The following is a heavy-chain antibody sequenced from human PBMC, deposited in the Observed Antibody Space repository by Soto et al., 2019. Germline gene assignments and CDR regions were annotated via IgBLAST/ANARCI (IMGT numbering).Heavy chain of an antibody. D-gene: IGHD3-3*01. CDR2: INHSGST. CDR1: GGSFSGYY. Sequence: SETLSLTCAVYGGSFSGYYWSWIRQHPGKGGEWIGEINHSGSTNYNPSLKSRVTISVDTSKDQFCLELSSVSAADTAVYYCARHVYDFWSGYSRESYYYYYMDVWGKGTTVTVCS. CDR3: ARHVYDFWSGYSRESYYYYYMDV. V-gene: IGHV4-34*01. J-gene: IGHJ6*03.